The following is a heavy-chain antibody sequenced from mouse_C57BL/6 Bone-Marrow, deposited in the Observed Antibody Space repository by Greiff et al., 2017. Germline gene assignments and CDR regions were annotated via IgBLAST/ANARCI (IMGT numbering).Heavy chain of an antibody. CDR3: ARHGKRGNIVC. Sequence: QVQLQQSGAELVKPGASVKLSCKASGYTFTEYTIHWVKQRSGQGLEWIGWFYPGSGSIKYNEKFKGKATLTADKSSSTVYMELIRLTSDASAVYCWARHGKRGNIVCWGQGTTLTVSS. CDR2: FYPGSGSI. J-gene: IGHJ2*01. CDR1: GYTFTEYT. V-gene: IGHV1-62-2*01.